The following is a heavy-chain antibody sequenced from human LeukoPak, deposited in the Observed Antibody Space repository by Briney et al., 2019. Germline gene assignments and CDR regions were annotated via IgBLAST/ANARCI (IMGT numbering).Heavy chain of an antibody. V-gene: IGHV4-61*02. CDR3: ARVSSYGSGSYNYYYYYMDV. CDR1: GGSISSGSYY. CDR2: IYTSGST. J-gene: IGHJ6*03. D-gene: IGHD3-10*01. Sequence: TSETLSLTCTVSGGSISSGSYYWSWIRQPAGKGLEWIGRIYTSGSTNYNPSLKSRVTISVDTSKNQFSLKLSSVTAADTAVYYCARVSSYGSGSYNYYYYYMDVWGKGTTVTISS.